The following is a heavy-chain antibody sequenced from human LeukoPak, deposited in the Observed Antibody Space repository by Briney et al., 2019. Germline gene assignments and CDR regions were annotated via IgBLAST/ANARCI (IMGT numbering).Heavy chain of an antibody. J-gene: IGHJ4*02. D-gene: IGHD5-18*01. CDR2: ISYDGSNK. CDR3: AKDILGMVTTKGY. CDR1: GFTFSSYG. Sequence: GRSLRLSCAASGFTFSSYGMHWVRQAPGKGLEWVAVISYDGSNKYYADSVKGRFTISRDNSKNTLYLQMNSLRAEDTAVYYCAKDILGMVTTKGYWGQGTLVTVSS. V-gene: IGHV3-30*18.